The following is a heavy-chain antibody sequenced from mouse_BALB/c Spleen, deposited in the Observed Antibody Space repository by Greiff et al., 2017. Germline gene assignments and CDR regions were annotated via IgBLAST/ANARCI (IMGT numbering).Heavy chain of an antibody. CDR3: ARGNYRYPYWYFDV. CDR1: GFSLTSYG. J-gene: IGHJ1*01. V-gene: IGHV2-9*02. D-gene: IGHD2-14*01. CDR2: IWAGGST. Sequence: VQLQESGPGLVAPSQSLSITCTVSGFSLTSYGVHWVRQPPGKGLEWLGVIWAGGSTNYNSALMSRLSISKDNSKSQVFLKMNSLQTDDTAMYYCARGNYRYPYWYFDVWGAGTTVTVSS.